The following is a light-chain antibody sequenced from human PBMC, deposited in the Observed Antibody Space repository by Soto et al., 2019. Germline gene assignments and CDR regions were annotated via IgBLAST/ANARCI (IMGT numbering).Light chain of an antibody. J-gene: IGLJ2*01. V-gene: IGLV2-14*01. CDR1: SSDVGGYNY. CDR3: ISYTTSSTLVV. Sequence: QSALTQPASVSGSPGQSITISCTGTSSDVGGYNYVSWYPQHPGKAPKLMIYEVSNRPSGVSNRFSGSKSGTTASMTISGLQAEDEADYYCISYTTSSTLVVFGGGTKMTVL. CDR2: EVS.